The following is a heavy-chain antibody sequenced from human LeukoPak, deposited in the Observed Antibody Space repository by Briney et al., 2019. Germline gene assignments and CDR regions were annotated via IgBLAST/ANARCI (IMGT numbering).Heavy chain of an antibody. CDR3: AKQVTTSNSPPCFDY. J-gene: IGHJ4*02. D-gene: IGHD4-17*01. Sequence: GGSLRLSCAASGFTFSSYAMSWVRQAPGKGLEWGSVISGSAGSSYSADSVKGRFTISRDNSKNTLYLQMNSLRAEDTAVYYCAKQVTTSNSPPCFDYWGQGTLVTVSS. CDR1: GFTFSSYA. V-gene: IGHV3-23*01. CDR2: ISGSAGSS.